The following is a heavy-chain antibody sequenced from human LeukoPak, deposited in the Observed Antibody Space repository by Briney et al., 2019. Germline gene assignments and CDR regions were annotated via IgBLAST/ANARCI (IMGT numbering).Heavy chain of an antibody. D-gene: IGHD5-12*01. CDR2: IIPILGIA. CDR1: GGTFSSYA. V-gene: IGHV1-69*04. J-gene: IGHJ5*02. CDR3: ARGSIVATFNWFDP. Sequence: GASVKVSCKASGGTFSSYAISWVRQAPGQGLEWMGRIIPILGIANYAQKFQGRVTITADKSTSTAYMELSSLRSEDTAVYYCARGSIVATFNWFDPWGQGTLVTVSS.